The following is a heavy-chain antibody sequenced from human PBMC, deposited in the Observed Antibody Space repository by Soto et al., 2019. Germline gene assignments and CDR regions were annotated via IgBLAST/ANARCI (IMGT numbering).Heavy chain of an antibody. CDR2: ISWNSGSI. CDR1: GFTFDDYA. V-gene: IGHV3-9*01. Sequence: EVQLVESGGGLVQPGRSLRLSCAASGFTFDDYAMHWVRQAPGKGLEWVSGISWNSGSIGYADSVKGRFTISRDNAKNSLYLQMKSLRAEDTALYYCAKDRSAVADDAFDIWGQGTMVTVSS. D-gene: IGHD6-19*01. CDR3: AKDRSAVADDAFDI. J-gene: IGHJ3*02.